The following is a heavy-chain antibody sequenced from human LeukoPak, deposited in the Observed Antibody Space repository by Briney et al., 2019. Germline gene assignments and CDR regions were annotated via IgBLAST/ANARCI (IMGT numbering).Heavy chain of an antibody. D-gene: IGHD6-19*01. CDR1: GFTFSSYS. CDR2: ISSSSSYI. Sequence: PGGSLRLSCAASGFTFSSYSMNWVRQAPGKGLEWVSSISSSSSYIYYADSVKGRFTISRDNAKNSLYLQMNSLRAEDTAVYYCARVLGWSTSGDYWGQGTLVTVSS. J-gene: IGHJ4*02. CDR3: ARVLGWSTSGDY. V-gene: IGHV3-21*01.